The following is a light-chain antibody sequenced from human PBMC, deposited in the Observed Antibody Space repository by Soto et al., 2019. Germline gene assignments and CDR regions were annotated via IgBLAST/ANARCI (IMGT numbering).Light chain of an antibody. Sequence: IQLTQSPSSLSASVGDRVTVTCRASQNINIYLNWYQQKPGKAPTLLIYGASSLQSGVPSRFSGGGSRTDFTLTISSLQPEDFATYYCQQANSFPITFGQGTRLEIK. CDR1: QNINIY. J-gene: IGKJ5*01. V-gene: IGKV1-39*01. CDR2: GAS. CDR3: QQANSFPIT.